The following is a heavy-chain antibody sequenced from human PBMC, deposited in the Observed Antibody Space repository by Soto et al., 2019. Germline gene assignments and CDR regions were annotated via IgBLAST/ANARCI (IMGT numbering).Heavy chain of an antibody. D-gene: IGHD4-17*01. Sequence: PSETLSLTCAVSGGSLSSYYWTWIRQPPGKGLEWIGYVYYSGNTNYNPSLKSRVTISVDTSKNQFSLKLSSVTAADTAVYYCANYPTTMTSDYWGQGTLVTVSS. J-gene: IGHJ4*02. CDR2: VYYSGNT. CDR1: GGSLSSYY. V-gene: IGHV4-59*01. CDR3: ANYPTTMTSDY.